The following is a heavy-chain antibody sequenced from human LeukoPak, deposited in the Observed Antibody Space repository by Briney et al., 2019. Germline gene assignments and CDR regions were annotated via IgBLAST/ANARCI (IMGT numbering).Heavy chain of an antibody. J-gene: IGHJ5*02. CDR1: GGSIRNYY. CDR2: IHSSGTA. V-gene: IGHV4-4*07. Sequence: PSETLSLTCSVSGGSIRNYYWNWLRQAAGKELELIGRIHSSGTANYSPSLKSRVTMSIDTSKSQFSLRLSSVTAADTAVYYCARHGRFLDPVIWWFDPWGQGTLVTVSS. CDR3: ARHGRFLDPVIWWFDP. D-gene: IGHD3-3*01.